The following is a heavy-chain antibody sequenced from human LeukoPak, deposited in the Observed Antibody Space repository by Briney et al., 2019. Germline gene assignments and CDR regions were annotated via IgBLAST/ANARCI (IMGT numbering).Heavy chain of an antibody. CDR3: ARGYYGSGSHCCHMDV. D-gene: IGHD3-10*01. V-gene: IGHV4-34*01. J-gene: IGHJ6*03. CDR2: INHSGST. Sequence: SETLSHTCAVYVGSFSGYYWSWIRQPPGKGLEWIGEINHSGSTNYNSSLKSRVTISVDTSKNQFSLKLSSVTAADTAVYYCARGYYGSGSHCCHMDVWGKGTTITVS. CDR1: VGSFSGYY.